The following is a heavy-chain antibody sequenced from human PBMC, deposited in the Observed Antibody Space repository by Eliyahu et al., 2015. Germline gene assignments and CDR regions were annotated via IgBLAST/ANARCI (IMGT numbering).Heavy chain of an antibody. Sequence: EVQLLESGGGLMQPGGSLRLSCAASGYTFDNYAMSWVRQAPGKGLEWVSRISHSSGRRDYADSVKGRFTISRDNSKNTLYLHMNSLRAEDTAVYYCAKAKRSYSDTEAFDYWGQGTLVTVSS. CDR2: ISHSSGRR. D-gene: IGHD3-16*01. CDR1: GYTFDNYA. J-gene: IGHJ4*02. CDR3: AKAKRSYSDTEAFDY. V-gene: IGHV3-23*01.